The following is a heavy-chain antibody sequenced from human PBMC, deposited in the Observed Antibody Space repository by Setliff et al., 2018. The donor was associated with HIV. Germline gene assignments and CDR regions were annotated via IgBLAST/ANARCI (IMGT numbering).Heavy chain of an antibody. J-gene: IGHJ5*02. CDR3: ARDMEDFGVLPSAPFDP. CDR2: VHKSGNT. D-gene: IGHD2-2*01. Sequence: SETLSLTCTVSGGSIRNYYWSWIRQSAGKGLEWIGRVHKSGNTDYNPSLKGRVTMSVDTSKNQFFLKLTSMTAAETAIYYCARDMEDFGVLPSAPFDPWGRGTLVTVSS. CDR1: GGSIRNYY. V-gene: IGHV4-4*07.